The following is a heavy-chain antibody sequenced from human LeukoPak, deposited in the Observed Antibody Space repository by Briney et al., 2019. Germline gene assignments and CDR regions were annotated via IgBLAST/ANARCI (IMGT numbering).Heavy chain of an antibody. Sequence: GGSLRLSCAASGFTFSDYYMSWIRQAPGKGLEGVSYISSSGSTIYYADSVKGRFTISRDNAKNSLYLQMNSLRAEDTAVYYCARGGPIGGDCYPLTCDAFDIWGQGTMVTVSS. CDR1: GFTFSDYY. J-gene: IGHJ3*02. CDR2: ISSSGSTI. CDR3: ARGGPIGGDCYPLTCDAFDI. D-gene: IGHD2-21*02. V-gene: IGHV3-11*01.